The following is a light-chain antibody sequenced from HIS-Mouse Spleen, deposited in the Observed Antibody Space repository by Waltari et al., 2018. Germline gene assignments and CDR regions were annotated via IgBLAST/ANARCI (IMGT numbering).Light chain of an antibody. CDR2: EGS. Sequence: QSALTQPASVSGSPGQSITISCTGTSSDVGSYNLVSWYQQHPGKAPQLMIYEGSKRPSGVSNRFSGSKYGNTASLTISGLQAEDEADYYCCSYAGSSTVVFGGGTKLTVL. CDR3: CSYAGSSTVV. V-gene: IGLV2-23*01. J-gene: IGLJ2*01. CDR1: SSDVGSYNL.